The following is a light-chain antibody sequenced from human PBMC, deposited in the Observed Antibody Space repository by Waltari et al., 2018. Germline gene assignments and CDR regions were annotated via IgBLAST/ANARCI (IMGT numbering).Light chain of an antibody. CDR1: SSNIGSTT. CDR2: SNN. J-gene: IGLJ2*01. CDR3: AAWDDSLNGVV. V-gene: IGLV1-44*01. Sequence: QSVLTQPPSASGTPGPRVTISCSGSSSNIGSTTVNWYQQLPGTAPKLLIYSNNQWPAGVPDRFSGSKSGTSADLAISGLQSEDEADYYCAAWDDSLNGVVFGGGTKRTVL.